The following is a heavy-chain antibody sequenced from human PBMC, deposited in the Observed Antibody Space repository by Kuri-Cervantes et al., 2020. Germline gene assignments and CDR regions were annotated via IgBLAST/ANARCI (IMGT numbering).Heavy chain of an antibody. CDR3: ARNSWGRDSFDI. J-gene: IGHJ3*02. Sequence: SETLSLTCTVSGGSVSSGSYYWSWIRQPPGKGLEWIGYIYYSGSTNYNPSLKSRVTISVDTSKNQFSLKLSSVTAADTALYYCARNSWGRDSFDIWGQGTMVTVSS. D-gene: IGHD1-26*01. V-gene: IGHV4-61*01. CDR2: IYYSGST. CDR1: GGSVSSGSYY.